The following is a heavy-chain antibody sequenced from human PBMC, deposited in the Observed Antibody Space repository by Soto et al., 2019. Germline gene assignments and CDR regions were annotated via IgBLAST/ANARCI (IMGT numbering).Heavy chain of an antibody. D-gene: IGHD6-19*01. CDR2: IGTAGDT. Sequence: EVQLVESGGGLVQPGGSLRLSCAASGFTFSSYDMHWVRQATGKGLEWVSAIGTAGDTYFPGSVKGRFTISRENAKNSLYLQMNSVRAGDTAVYYCARESLSSGWPYRRGGMDVWGQGTTVTVSS. J-gene: IGHJ6*02. V-gene: IGHV3-13*01. CDR1: GFTFSSYD. CDR3: ARESLSSGWPYRRGGMDV.